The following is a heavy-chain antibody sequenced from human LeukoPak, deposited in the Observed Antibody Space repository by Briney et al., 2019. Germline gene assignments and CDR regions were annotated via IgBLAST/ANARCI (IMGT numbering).Heavy chain of an antibody. D-gene: IGHD2-21*02. CDR3: ARVLYCGGDCYSGVAFDI. J-gene: IGHJ3*02. CDR2: ISSSSYI. Sequence: PGGSLRLSCAVSGFTFNSYWMSWVRQAPGKGLEWVSSISSSSYIYYADSVKGRFTISRDNAKNSLYLQMNSLRAEDTAVYYCARVLYCGGDCYSGVAFDIWGQGTMVTVSS. V-gene: IGHV3-21*01. CDR1: GFTFNSYW.